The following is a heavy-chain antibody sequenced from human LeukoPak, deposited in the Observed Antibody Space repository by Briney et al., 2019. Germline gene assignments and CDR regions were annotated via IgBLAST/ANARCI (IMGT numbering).Heavy chain of an antibody. CDR3: ARDYGDYGDVDY. Sequence: SETLSLTCTVSGGSISSYYWSWIRQPPGKGLEWIGSISYTGTTYSNPSLKSRVTLSIDTSKNQFSLKLRSVTAADTAIYYCARDYGDYGDVDYWGQGTLVTVSS. D-gene: IGHD4-17*01. J-gene: IGHJ4*02. CDR1: GGSISSYY. V-gene: IGHV4-59*04. CDR2: ISYTGTT.